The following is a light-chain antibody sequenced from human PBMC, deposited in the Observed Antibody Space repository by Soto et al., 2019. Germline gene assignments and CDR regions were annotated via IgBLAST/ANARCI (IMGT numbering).Light chain of an antibody. V-gene: IGLV2-23*01. CDR2: EGN. Sequence: QSALTQPASVSGSPGQSINISCTGTSSDVGSFNLVSWYQQHPGKAPKLMIYEGNKRPSGVSNRFSGSQSGNTASLTISGLRAEDEADYFCCSYARRSTLVFGGGTKLTVL. J-gene: IGLJ2*01. CDR3: CSYARRSTLV. CDR1: SSDVGSFNL.